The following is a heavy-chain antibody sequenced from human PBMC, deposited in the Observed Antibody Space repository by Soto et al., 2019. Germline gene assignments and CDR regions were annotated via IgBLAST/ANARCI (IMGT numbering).Heavy chain of an antibody. CDR2: IYYSGST. D-gene: IGHD4-4*01. J-gene: IGHJ6*04. Sequence: SETLSLTCTVSGGSISSSSYYWGWIRQPPGKGLEWIGSIYYSGSTYYNPSLKSRVTISVDTSKNQFSLKLSSVTAADTAVYYCARHDYSNYIEDVWGKGTTVTVSS. CDR1: GGSISSSSYY. V-gene: IGHV4-39*01. CDR3: ARHDYSNYIEDV.